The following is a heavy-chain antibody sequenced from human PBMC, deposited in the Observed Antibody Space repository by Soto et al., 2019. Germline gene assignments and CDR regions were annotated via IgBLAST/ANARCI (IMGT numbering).Heavy chain of an antibody. CDR3: ARTHSSSWYGYGMDV. Sequence: SETLSLTYTVSGVSISRSSYYWGWIRQPPGKGLEWIGSIYYSGSTYYNPSLKSRVTISVDTSKNQFSLKLSSVTAADTAVYYCARTHSSSWYGYGMDVWGQGTTVTVS. V-gene: IGHV4-39*01. CDR1: GVSISRSSYY. J-gene: IGHJ6*02. CDR2: IYYSGST. D-gene: IGHD6-13*01.